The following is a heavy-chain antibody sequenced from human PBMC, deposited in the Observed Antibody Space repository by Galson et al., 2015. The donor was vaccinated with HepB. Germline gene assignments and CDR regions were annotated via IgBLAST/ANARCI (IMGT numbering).Heavy chain of an antibody. Sequence: SLRLSCAASGFTFSHYAMSWVRQAPGKGLEWVSTISGTSGSTYYADSVRGRFTISRDNSKNTLYLQMSSLGAEDTAVYYCAKHGSADYYYMDVWGKGTTVTVSS. J-gene: IGHJ6*03. D-gene: IGHD3-10*01. CDR1: GFTFSHYA. CDR3: AKHGSADYYYMDV. V-gene: IGHV3-23*01. CDR2: ISGTSGST.